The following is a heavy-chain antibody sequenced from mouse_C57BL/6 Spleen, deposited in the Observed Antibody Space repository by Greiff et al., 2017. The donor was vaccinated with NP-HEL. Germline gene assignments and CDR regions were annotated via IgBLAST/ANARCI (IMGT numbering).Heavy chain of an antibody. CDR1: GYTFTSYW. D-gene: IGHD2-5*01. Sequence: VQLQQPGAELVMPGASVKLSCKASGYTFTSYWMHWVKQRPGQGLEWIGEIDPSDSYTNYNQKFNGKSTLTVDKSSSTAYMQLSSLTSEDSAVYYCARLSNYESYYAMDYWGQGTSVTVSS. J-gene: IGHJ4*01. V-gene: IGHV1-69*01. CDR3: ARLSNYESYYAMDY. CDR2: IDPSDSYT.